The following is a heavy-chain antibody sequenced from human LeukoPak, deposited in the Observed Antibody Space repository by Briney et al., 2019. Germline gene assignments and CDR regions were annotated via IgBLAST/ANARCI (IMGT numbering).Heavy chain of an antibody. V-gene: IGHV3-30*02. D-gene: IGHD1-26*01. CDR1: GFTLSSSG. J-gene: IGHJ4*02. CDR2: IQHEGTTE. CDR3: AKDPGSGVLPATFDY. Sequence: GGSLRLSCTASGFTLSSSGMHWVRLPPAKGLEWVSFIQHEGTTEYADSVNDRFTISRDNSKNTIHLQMNSLRPEDTAVYYCAKDPGSGVLPATFDYWGQGTLVTVSS.